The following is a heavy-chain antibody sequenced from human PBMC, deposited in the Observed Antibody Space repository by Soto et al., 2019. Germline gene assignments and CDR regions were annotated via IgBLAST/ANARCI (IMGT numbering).Heavy chain of an antibody. CDR1: GYPFTHYG. V-gene: IGHV1-18*01. CDR3: ARSIVVVTALDY. CDR2: INAGNGNT. D-gene: IGHD2-21*02. Sequence: GASVKVSCKSSGYPFTHYGITWVRQAPGQGLEWMGWINAGNGNTKFSKKFQGRFPFTSDTSASTVYLELRSLSSEDTAVYYCARSIVVVTALDYWGQGTRVTVSS. J-gene: IGHJ4*02.